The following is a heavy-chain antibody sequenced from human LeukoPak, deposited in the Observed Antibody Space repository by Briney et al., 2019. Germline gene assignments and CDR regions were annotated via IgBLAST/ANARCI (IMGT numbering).Heavy chain of an antibody. V-gene: IGHV1-69*01. D-gene: IGHD3-16*01. Sequence: GSSVKVSCEASGDTFSHYAISWARQAPGQALEWMGVIIPLYFTTNYAQKFQDRVTLTADASTSTVYMEMSALRSDDTAMYYCAREVIDFGVLKNKWFDSWGQGTLVTVSS. J-gene: IGHJ5*01. CDR1: GDTFSHYA. CDR2: IIPLYFTT. CDR3: AREVIDFGVLKNKWFDS.